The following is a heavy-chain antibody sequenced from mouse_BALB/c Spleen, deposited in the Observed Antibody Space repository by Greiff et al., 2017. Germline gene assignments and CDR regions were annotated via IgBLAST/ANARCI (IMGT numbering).Heavy chain of an antibody. Sequence: EVKLMESGPELVKPGASVKISCKASGYSFTGYFMNWVMQSHGKSLEWIGRINPYNGDTFYNQKFKGKATLTVDKSSSTAHMELRSLASEDSAVYYCARGGPYYLYAMDYWGQGTSVTVSS. J-gene: IGHJ4*01. CDR1: GYSFTGYF. CDR2: INPYNGDT. CDR3: ARGGPYYLYAMDY. V-gene: IGHV1-20*02. D-gene: IGHD1-1*02.